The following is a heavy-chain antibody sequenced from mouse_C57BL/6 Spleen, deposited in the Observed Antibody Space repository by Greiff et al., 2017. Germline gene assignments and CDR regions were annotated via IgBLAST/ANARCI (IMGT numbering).Heavy chain of an antibody. V-gene: IGHV1-64*01. Sequence: QVQLQQPGAELVKPGASVKLSCKASGYTFTSYWMNWVKQRPGQGLEWIGMIHPNSGSTNYNEKFKSKATLTVDKSSSTAYMQLSSLTSEDSAVXCCARSPVDDGYDWYFDVWGTGTTVTVSS. CDR2: IHPNSGST. CDR3: ARSPVDDGYDWYFDV. CDR1: GYTFTSYW. J-gene: IGHJ1*03. D-gene: IGHD2-3*01.